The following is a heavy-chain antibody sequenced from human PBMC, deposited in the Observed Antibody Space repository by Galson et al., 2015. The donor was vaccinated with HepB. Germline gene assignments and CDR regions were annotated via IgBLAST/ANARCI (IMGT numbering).Heavy chain of an antibody. D-gene: IGHD3-10*01. CDR3: AKDVGAAYYYGSGADWFDP. Sequence: SLRLSCAASGFTFSSYAMSWVRQAPGKGLEWVSAISGSGGSTYYADSVKGRFTISRDNSKNTLYLQMNSLRAEDTAVYYCAKDVGAAYYYGSGADWFDPWGQGTLVTVSS. CDR2: ISGSGGST. V-gene: IGHV3-23*01. CDR1: GFTFSSYA. J-gene: IGHJ5*02.